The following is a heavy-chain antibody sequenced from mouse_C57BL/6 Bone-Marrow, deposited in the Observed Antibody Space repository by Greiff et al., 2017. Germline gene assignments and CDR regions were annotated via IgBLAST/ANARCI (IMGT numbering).Heavy chain of an antibody. Sequence: QVQLQQSGAELAKPGASVKLSCKASGYTFTSYWMHWVTQRPGQGLEWIGYINPSSGYTKYNQKFKDTATLTADKSSSTAYMQLSSLTYEDSAVYYCARKRGTTVVSYWYFDVWGTGTTVTVSS. D-gene: IGHD1-1*01. CDR3: ARKRGTTVVSYWYFDV. V-gene: IGHV1-7*01. CDR1: GYTFTSYW. J-gene: IGHJ1*03. CDR2: INPSSGYT.